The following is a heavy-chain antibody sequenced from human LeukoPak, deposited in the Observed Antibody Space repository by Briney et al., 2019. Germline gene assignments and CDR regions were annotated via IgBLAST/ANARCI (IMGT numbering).Heavy chain of an antibody. D-gene: IGHD6-13*01. Sequence: ASVKVSCTASGYTFTGYYMHWVRQAPGQGLEWMGWINPNSGGTNYAQKFQGRVTMTRDTSISTAYMELSRLRSDDTAVYYCAGDPPYVTAAAGNYYYYYMDVWGKGTTVTVSS. V-gene: IGHV1-2*02. CDR1: GYTFTGYY. CDR2: INPNSGGT. J-gene: IGHJ6*03. CDR3: AGDPPYVTAAAGNYYYYYMDV.